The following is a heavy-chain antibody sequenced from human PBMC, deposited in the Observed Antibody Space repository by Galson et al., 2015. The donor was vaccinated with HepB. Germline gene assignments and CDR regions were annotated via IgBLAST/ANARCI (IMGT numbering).Heavy chain of an antibody. D-gene: IGHD1-20*01. J-gene: IGHJ6*02. CDR2: IDPSDSYT. Sequence: QSGAEVKKPGESLRISCKGSGYSFTSYWISWVRQMPGKGLEWMGRIDPSDSYTNYSPSFQGHVTISADKSISTAYLQWSSLKASDTAMYYCARLPITGTTPPIYYYYYGMDVWGQGTTVTVSS. V-gene: IGHV5-10-1*01. CDR1: GYSFTSYW. CDR3: ARLPITGTTPPIYYYYYGMDV.